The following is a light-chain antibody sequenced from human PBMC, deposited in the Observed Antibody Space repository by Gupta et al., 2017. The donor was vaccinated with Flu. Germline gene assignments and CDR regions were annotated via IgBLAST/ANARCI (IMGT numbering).Light chain of an antibody. CDR1: QSISTW. Sequence: DIQMTQSPSTLSASVGARVTITCRASQSISTWLAWYQQKPGKAPNLLIYKASSLESGVPSRFSGSGSGTEFTLTISSRQPDDVATYYCQQDVSNPFTFGHGTKVDIK. CDR2: KAS. CDR3: QQDVSNPFT. V-gene: IGKV1-5*03. J-gene: IGKJ3*01.